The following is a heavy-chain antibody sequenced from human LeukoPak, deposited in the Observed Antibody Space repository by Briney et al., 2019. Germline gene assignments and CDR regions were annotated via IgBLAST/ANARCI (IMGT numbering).Heavy chain of an antibody. CDR3: AKGTLWSGYYYFDY. D-gene: IGHD3-3*01. CDR2: IVGSGGST. Sequence: GGSLRLSCAASGFTFSSYAMSWVRQAPGKGLEWVSGIVGSGGSTYSADSVKGRFTISRDNSKNTVYLQMNSLRAEDTAVYYYAKGTLWSGYYYFDYWGQGTLVTVSS. J-gene: IGHJ4*02. V-gene: IGHV3-23*01. CDR1: GFTFSSYA.